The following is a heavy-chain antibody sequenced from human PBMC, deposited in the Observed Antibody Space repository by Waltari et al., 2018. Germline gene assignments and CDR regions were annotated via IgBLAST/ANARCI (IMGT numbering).Heavy chain of an antibody. CDR2: IKQDGSEK. CDR3: ARDRREAFDY. J-gene: IGHJ4*02. D-gene: IGHD1-26*01. CDR1: GFTFSSYW. Sequence: EVQLVESGGGLVQPGGSLRLSCAASGFTFSSYWMSWVRQAPGKGLEWVANIKQDGSEKYDVDSVKGRFTISRDNAKNALYLQMNSLRAEDTAVYYGARDRREAFDYWGQGTLVTVSS. V-gene: IGHV3-7*01.